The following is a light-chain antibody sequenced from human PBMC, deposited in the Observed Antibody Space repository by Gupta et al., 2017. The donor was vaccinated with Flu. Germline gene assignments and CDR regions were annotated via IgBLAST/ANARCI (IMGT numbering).Light chain of an antibody. Sequence: SYVLTQAPSVSVAPGQTARITCGGNNIGSKSVHWYQQKPGQAPILVGYDYSDRPSGIPERFSGSKSGNTATLTISRVEAGDEADYYCQVWDSSSDHVVFGGGTKLTVL. CDR2: DYS. V-gene: IGLV3-21*02. J-gene: IGLJ2*01. CDR3: QVWDSSSDHVV. CDR1: NIGSKS.